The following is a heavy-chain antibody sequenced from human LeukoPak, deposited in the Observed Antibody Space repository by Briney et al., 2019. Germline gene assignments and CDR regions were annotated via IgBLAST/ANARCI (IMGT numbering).Heavy chain of an antibody. CDR2: IYYSGST. Sequence: SETLSLTCTVSGGSISSGDYYWSWIRQPPGKGLEWIGYIYYSGSTYYNPSLKSRVTISVDTSKNQFSLKLSSVTAADTAVYYCASPKSTARDAFDIWGQGTVVTVSS. CDR1: GGSISSGDYY. V-gene: IGHV4-30-4*08. J-gene: IGHJ3*02. D-gene: IGHD5/OR15-5a*01. CDR3: ASPKSTARDAFDI.